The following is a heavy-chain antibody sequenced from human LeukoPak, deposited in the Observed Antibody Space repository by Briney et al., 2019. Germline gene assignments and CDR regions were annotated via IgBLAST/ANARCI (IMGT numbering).Heavy chain of an antibody. V-gene: IGHV4-61*02. CDR1: GGSISSGSYY. CDR3: ARENWGSTIHN. CDR2: IYTSGST. J-gene: IGHJ4*02. Sequence: SQTLSLTRTVSGGSISSGSYYWSWIRQPAGKGLEWIGRIYTSGSTNYNPSLKSRVTISVDTSKNQFSLKLSSVTAADTAVYYCARENWGSTIHNWGQGTLVTVSS. D-gene: IGHD3-16*01.